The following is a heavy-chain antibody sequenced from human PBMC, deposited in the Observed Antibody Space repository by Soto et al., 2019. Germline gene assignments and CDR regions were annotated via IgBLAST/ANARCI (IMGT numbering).Heavy chain of an antibody. J-gene: IGHJ5*02. CDR2: INHSGST. Sequence: SETLSLTCAVYGGSFSGYYWSWIRQPPGKGLEWIGEINHSGSTNYNPSLKSRVTISVDTSKNQFSLKLSSVTAADTAVYYCARVGYCSGGSCYGQLYWFDPWGQGTLVTVSS. CDR3: ARVGYCSGGSCYGQLYWFDP. CDR1: GGSFSGYY. V-gene: IGHV4-34*01. D-gene: IGHD2-15*01.